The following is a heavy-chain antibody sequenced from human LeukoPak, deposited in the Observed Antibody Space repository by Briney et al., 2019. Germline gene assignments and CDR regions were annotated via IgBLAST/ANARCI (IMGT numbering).Heavy chain of an antibody. V-gene: IGHV1-2*02. CDR2: INPNSGGT. J-gene: IGHJ5*02. Sequence: ASVKVSCKASGYTFTGYYMHWVRQAPGQGLEWMGWINPNSGGTNSAQKFQGRVTMTRDTSMSAAYMEISRLTYDDTAVYYCGRGIQSFDPWGRGTLVTVSS. CDR3: GRGIQSFDP. CDR1: GYTFTGYY.